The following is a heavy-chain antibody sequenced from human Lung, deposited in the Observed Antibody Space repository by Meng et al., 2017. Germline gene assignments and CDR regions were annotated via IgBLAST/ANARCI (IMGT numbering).Heavy chain of an antibody. CDR2: MKSNVDGGTV. CDR3: SGHVDY. Sequence: QLVEFGGGFVKPGGSLRLSCAASGFTFSNAWMTWVRQAPGKGLEWIGRMKSNVDGGTVDYAAAVKGRFFISRDDSENTFYLQMNSLKTEDTAVYYCSGHVDYWGHGTLVTVSS. J-gene: IGHJ4*01. V-gene: IGHV3-15*01. CDR1: GFTFSNAW.